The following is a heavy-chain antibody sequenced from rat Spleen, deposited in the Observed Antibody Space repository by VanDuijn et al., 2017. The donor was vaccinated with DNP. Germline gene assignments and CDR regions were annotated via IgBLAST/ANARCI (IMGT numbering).Heavy chain of an antibody. CDR2: ISYDGSGT. Sequence: EVQLMESGGGLVQPGRSLKLSCAASGFTFSDYDMAWVRQAPKKGLEWVGRISYDGSGTYYRDSVKGPITISRDNTKNTLYLQMDSLRSEDTATYFCARQLGDFDYWGQGVMVTVSS. CDR3: ARQLGDFDY. V-gene: IGHV5-7*01. D-gene: IGHD5-1*01. J-gene: IGHJ2*01. CDR1: GFTFSDYD.